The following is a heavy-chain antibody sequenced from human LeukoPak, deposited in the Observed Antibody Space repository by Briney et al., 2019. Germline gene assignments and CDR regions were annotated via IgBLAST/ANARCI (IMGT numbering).Heavy chain of an antibody. CDR3: ARDRRYCSGGSCSYYNDY. Sequence: SQTLSHTCTVSGGSISSGSYYWSWIRQPAGKGLEWIGRIYTSGSTNYNPSLKSRVTISVDTSKNQFSLKLSSVTAADTAVYYCARDRRYCSGGSCSYYNDYWGQGTLVTVSS. J-gene: IGHJ4*02. D-gene: IGHD2-15*01. CDR1: GGSISSGSYY. V-gene: IGHV4-61*02. CDR2: IYTSGST.